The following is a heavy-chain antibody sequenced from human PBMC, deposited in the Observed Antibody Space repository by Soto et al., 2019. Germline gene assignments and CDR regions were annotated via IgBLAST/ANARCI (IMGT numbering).Heavy chain of an antibody. CDR1: GFTFSNYG. V-gene: IGHV3-33*01. D-gene: IGHD1-26*01. J-gene: IGHJ6*02. CDR3: ASDLVGASDSYGLDV. CDR2: IWHDGNNK. Sequence: GGSLRLSCAASGFTFSNYGMHWVRQSPGKGLEWVAIIWHDGNNKYYADSVRGRFIISRDNSKNRLYLQMNSLRAEDTAVYYCASDLVGASDSYGLDVWGQGTPVTVSS.